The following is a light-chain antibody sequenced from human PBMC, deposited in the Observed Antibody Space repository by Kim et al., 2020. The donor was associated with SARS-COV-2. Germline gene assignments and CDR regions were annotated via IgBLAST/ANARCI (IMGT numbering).Light chain of an antibody. Sequence: SSELTQDPAVSVALGQTVRITCQGDSLRSYYGSWYQQKPGQAPVLVIYGKNNRPSGIPDRFSGSRSGNTASLTITGAPAEDEADYYCHCRDSSGRVFGTGTRGTVL. CDR3: HCRDSSGRV. CDR2: GKN. J-gene: IGLJ1*01. CDR1: SLRSYY. V-gene: IGLV3-19*01.